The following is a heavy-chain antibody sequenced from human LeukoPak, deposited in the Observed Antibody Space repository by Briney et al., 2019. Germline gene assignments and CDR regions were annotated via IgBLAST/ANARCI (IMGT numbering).Heavy chain of an antibody. CDR3: ARSVRRGSGSYYKD. J-gene: IGHJ4*02. CDR2: INHSGST. V-gene: IGHV4-34*01. Sequence: SETLSLTCAVYGGSFSGYYWSWIRQPPGKGLEWIGEINHSGSTNYNPSLKSRVTISVDTSKNQFSLKLSSVTAADTAVYYCARSVRRGSGSYYKDWGQGTLVTASS. D-gene: IGHD3-10*01. CDR1: GGSFSGYY.